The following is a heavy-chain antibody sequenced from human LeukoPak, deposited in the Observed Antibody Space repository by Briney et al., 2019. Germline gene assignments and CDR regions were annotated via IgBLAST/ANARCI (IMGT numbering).Heavy chain of an antibody. V-gene: IGHV3-66*01. J-gene: IGHJ4*02. CDR3: ARGNTGYNSNWGRDFDC. CDR1: GVTVTSSY. Sequence: GRSLRLSCEVSGVTVTSSYMSWVRRAPGKGLEWVSVIYSGWDTYYADSVKGRCTVYSGISQNTLYLQMNSLRAEDTAVYYCARGNTGYNSNWGRDFDCWGQGTLVTVSS. D-gene: IGHD4-11*01. CDR2: IYSGWDT.